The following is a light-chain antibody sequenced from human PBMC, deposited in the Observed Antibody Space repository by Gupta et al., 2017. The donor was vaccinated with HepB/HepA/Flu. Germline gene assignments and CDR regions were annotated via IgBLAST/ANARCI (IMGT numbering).Light chain of an antibody. V-gene: IGKV2-28*01. CDR1: QSLRRSDGYNY. CDR3: MQGLQIPRT. CDR2: GVS. Sequence: EIVMTQSPLSLPVTPGEPASISCRSSQSLRRSDGYNYLDWYLQRPGQSPQLLIYGVSYRASGVSDRFSGSGSGTDFTLRISRVEGEDVGVYYCMQGLQIPRTFGQGTTVEIK. J-gene: IGKJ1*01.